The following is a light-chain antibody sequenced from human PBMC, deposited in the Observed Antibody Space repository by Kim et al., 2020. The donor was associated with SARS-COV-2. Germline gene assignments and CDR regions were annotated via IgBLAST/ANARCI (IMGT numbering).Light chain of an antibody. Sequence: DIQMTQSPSSLSASVGDRVTITCRASQDISNYLAWYQQKPGKVPKLLIHASSILQSGVPSRFSGSGSGTDFTLTISSLQPEDVSTYYCQKYNSASWTFGQGTKVDIK. CDR1: QDISNY. V-gene: IGKV1-27*01. CDR2: ASS. CDR3: QKYNSASWT. J-gene: IGKJ1*01.